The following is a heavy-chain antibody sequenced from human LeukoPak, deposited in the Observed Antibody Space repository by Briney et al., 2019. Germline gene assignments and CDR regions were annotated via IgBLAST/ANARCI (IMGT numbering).Heavy chain of an antibody. Sequence: SETLSLTCDVYGGSFSGYYWSWIRQPPGKGLEWIGYIYYSGSTSYNPSLKSRVTISLDTSNNQFSLRLSSVTAADTAVYYCARDRRGYPYFDYWGQGTLITVSS. CDR2: IYYSGST. J-gene: IGHJ4*02. CDR3: ARDRRGYPYFDY. CDR1: GGSFSGYY. V-gene: IGHV4-59*01. D-gene: IGHD5-12*01.